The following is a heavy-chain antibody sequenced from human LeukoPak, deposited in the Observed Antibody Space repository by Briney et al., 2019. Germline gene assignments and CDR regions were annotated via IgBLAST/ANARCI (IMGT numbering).Heavy chain of an antibody. D-gene: IGHD6-13*01. V-gene: IGHV4-39*01. CDR2: IFYSGST. Sequence: SETLSLTCTVSGGSISGGKDFWGWIRQPPGKGLEWIGSIFYSGSTYYNPSLKSRVTISVDTSRNEFSLKVMSATVADTAVYYCARRGITYSSSFFELWGQGALVTVSS. CDR1: GGSISGGKDF. J-gene: IGHJ4*02. CDR3: ARRGITYSSSFFEL.